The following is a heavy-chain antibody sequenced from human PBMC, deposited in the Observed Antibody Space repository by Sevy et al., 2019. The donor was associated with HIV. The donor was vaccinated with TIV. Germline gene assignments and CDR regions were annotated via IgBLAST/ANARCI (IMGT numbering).Heavy chain of an antibody. D-gene: IGHD2-21*02. J-gene: IGHJ4*02. CDR2: ISGSGGST. Sequence: GGSLRLSCAASGFTFSSYAMSWVRQAPGKGLEWVSAISGSGGSTYYADSVKGRFTISRDNSKNTLYPQMNSLRAEDTAVYYCAKDRTIVVVTATLFDYWGQGTLVTVSS. V-gene: IGHV3-23*01. CDR3: AKDRTIVVVTATLFDY. CDR1: GFTFSSYA.